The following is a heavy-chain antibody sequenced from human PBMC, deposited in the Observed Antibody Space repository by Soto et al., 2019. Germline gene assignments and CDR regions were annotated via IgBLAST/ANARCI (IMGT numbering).Heavy chain of an antibody. Sequence: SVKVSCKASGGTFSSYAISWVRQAPGQGLEWMGGIIPIFGTANYAQKFQGRVTITADKSTSTAYMELSSLRSEDTAVYYCARDRVFEYSSSSSPYWYFDLWGRGTLVTVSS. J-gene: IGHJ2*01. CDR1: GGTFSSYA. D-gene: IGHD6-6*01. CDR3: ARDRVFEYSSSSSPYWYFDL. V-gene: IGHV1-69*06. CDR2: IIPIFGTA.